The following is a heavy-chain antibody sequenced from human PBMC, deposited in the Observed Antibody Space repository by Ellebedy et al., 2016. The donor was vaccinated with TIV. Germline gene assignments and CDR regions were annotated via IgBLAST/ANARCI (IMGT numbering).Heavy chain of an antibody. CDR3: VRERGERGYDYDY. D-gene: IGHD5-12*01. CDR2: ISGNGDNT. J-gene: IGHJ4*02. V-gene: IGHV3-64*01. CDR1: GFIFSSYT. Sequence: GESLKISCATSGFIFSSYTMHWVRQAPGKGLEYISAISGNGDNTYYVNSVKGRFTISRDNSKKTLYLQMGSLRPEDMAVYYCVRERGERGYDYDYWGQGTLVTVSS.